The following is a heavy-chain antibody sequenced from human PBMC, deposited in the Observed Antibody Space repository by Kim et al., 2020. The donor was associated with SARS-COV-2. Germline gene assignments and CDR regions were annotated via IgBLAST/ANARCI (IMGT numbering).Heavy chain of an antibody. J-gene: IGHJ3*02. D-gene: IGHD3-10*01. Sequence: GSLRLACAASGFTFSSYAMHWVRQAPGKGLEWVAVITYVGSNKYYADSVKGRFTISRDNSKNTLYLQMNSLSAEVTDVYYCASDIYYGSGSYYNLPAFDIWGQETLVTVSS. CDR2: ITYVGSNK. V-gene: IGHV3-30*04. CDR1: GFTFSSYA. CDR3: ASDIYYGSGSYYNLPAFDI.